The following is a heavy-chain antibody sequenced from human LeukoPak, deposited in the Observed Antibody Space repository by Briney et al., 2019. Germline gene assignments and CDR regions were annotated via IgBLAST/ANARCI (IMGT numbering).Heavy chain of an antibody. D-gene: IGHD2-8*01. V-gene: IGHV4-31*01. J-gene: IGHJ5*02. Sequence: PLSLMCTVSGGPMNIGGYYWSSIRLHPGEGLGWNGYIYYSGNTYYNPTLKPPVTMPIATSKNPFTLKLSSVTAADTAVYYCAKGPICTHRVCYLNWFQPRGQGTLVTVSS. CDR3: AKGPICTHRVCYLNWFQP. CDR2: IYYSGNT. CDR1: GGPMNIGGYY.